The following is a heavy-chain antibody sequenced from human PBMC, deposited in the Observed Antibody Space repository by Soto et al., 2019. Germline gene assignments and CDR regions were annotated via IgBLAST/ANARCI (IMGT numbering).Heavy chain of an antibody. CDR1: GFTFSSCW. J-gene: IGHJ4*02. CDR3: ARDLSSY. D-gene: IGHD3-3*02. CDR2: KKQDGSEK. V-gene: IGHV3-7*03. Sequence: GGSLRLSCAASGFTFSSCWMSWGRQAPGKGLEWVANKKQDGSEKYYVDSVKGRFTISRDNAKNSLYLQMKSLRAEDTAVYYCARDLSSYWGQGTLVTVSS.